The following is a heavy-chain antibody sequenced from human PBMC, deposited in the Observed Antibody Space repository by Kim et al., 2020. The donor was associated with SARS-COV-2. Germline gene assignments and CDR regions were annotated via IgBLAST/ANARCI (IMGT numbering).Heavy chain of an antibody. CDR1: GGTFSSYA. CDR3: ARGVRWGSGWFDY. CDR2: IIPIFGTA. J-gene: IGHJ4*02. D-gene: IGHD6-19*01. V-gene: IGHV1-69*13. Sequence: SVKVSCKASGGTFSSYAISWVRQAPGQGLEWMGGIIPIFGTANYAQKFQGRVTITADESTSTAYMELSSLSSEDTAVYYCARGVRWGSGWFDYWGQGTLVTVSS.